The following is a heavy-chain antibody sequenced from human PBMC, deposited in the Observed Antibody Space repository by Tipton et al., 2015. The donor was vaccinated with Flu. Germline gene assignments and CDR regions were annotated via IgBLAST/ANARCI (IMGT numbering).Heavy chain of an antibody. V-gene: IGHV4-39*01. D-gene: IGHD3-10*02. CDR1: SGSIRSTNYF. CDR3: ARLSYYDVDLKNFYFDY. J-gene: IGHJ4*02. CDR2: IYPSGTT. Sequence: VKPSETLSLTYTVSSGSIRSTNYFCAWIRQPPGKRLELIGSIYPSGTTYYNPSLKSRVTVSVDTSKSQFSLMLRSVTAADTAVYYCARLSYYDVDLKNFYFDYWGQGALVTVSS.